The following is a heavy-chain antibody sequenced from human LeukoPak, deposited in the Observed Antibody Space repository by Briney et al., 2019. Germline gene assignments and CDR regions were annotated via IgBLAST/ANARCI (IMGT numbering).Heavy chain of an antibody. CDR3: AREYKDSSGWPTNYYYYMDV. Sequence: GGSLRLSCAASGFTFSSYEMNWVRQAPGKGLEWVSVIYSGGSTYYADSVRGRFTISRDNSKNTLYLQMNSLRVEDTAVYYCAREYKDSSGWPTNYYYYMDVWGKGTTVTISS. CDR2: IYSGGST. V-gene: IGHV3-53*01. J-gene: IGHJ6*03. D-gene: IGHD6-19*01. CDR1: GFTFSSYE.